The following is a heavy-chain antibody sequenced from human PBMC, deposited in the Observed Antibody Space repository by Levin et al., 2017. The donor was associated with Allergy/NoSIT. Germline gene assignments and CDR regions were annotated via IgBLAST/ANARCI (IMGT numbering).Heavy chain of an antibody. Sequence: PSETLSLTCAVYGGSFSGYYWSWIRQPPGKGLEWIGEINHSGSTNYNPSLKSRVTISVDTSKNQFSLKLSSVTAADTAVYYCARGRWFHGNWFDPWGQGTLVTVSS. D-gene: IGHD4-23*01. J-gene: IGHJ5*02. CDR1: GGSFSGYY. CDR2: INHSGST. CDR3: ARGRWFHGNWFDP. V-gene: IGHV4-34*01.